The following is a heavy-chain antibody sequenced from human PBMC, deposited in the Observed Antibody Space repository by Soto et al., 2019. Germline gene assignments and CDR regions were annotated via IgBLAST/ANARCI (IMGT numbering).Heavy chain of an antibody. J-gene: IGHJ6*02. CDR3: ERGGGKYYYESSGHSNHAMDV. CDR2: IYDSGNT. Sequence: SETLSLTCTVSGGPIRSYCWSWIRQPPGKGLEWIGYIYDSGNTDYNPSLKSRVTISVDTSKNQFSLQLSFGTLGDTAVYYCERGGGKYYYESSGHSNHAMDVWGQGTTVTVSS. V-gene: IGHV4-59*01. D-gene: IGHD3-22*01. CDR1: GGPIRSYC.